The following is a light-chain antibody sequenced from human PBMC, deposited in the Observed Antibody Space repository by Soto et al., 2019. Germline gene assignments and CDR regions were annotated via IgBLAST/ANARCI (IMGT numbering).Light chain of an antibody. J-gene: IGLJ2*01. CDR1: SSDVGSYNL. V-gene: IGLV2-8*01. CDR2: GVS. Sequence: QSVLTHPPSASGSPGQSVTISCTGTSSDVGSYNLVSWHQQHPGKAPKVMIYGVSQRPSGVPDRFSGSKSGNTASLTVSGLQAEDEADYYCSSYAGSSVVFGAGTQLTVL. CDR3: SSYAGSSVV.